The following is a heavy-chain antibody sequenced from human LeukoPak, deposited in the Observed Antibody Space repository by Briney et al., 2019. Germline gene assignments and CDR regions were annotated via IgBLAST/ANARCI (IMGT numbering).Heavy chain of an antibody. CDR3: ARSYYYDSAYYFDY. Sequence: PGGSLRLSCAASGFTFSSYAMTWVRQAPGKGLEWVSSISSSGGSTYYADSVKGRFTISRDDAKNSLCLQMNSLRAEDTAVYYCARSYYYDSAYYFDYWGQGTLVTVSS. J-gene: IGHJ4*02. CDR2: ISSSGGST. CDR1: GFTFSSYA. D-gene: IGHD3-10*01. V-gene: IGHV3-23*01.